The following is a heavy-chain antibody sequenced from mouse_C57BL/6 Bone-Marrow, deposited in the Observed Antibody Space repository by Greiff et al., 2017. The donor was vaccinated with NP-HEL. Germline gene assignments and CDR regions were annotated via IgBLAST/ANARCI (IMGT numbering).Heavy chain of an antibody. D-gene: IGHD4-1*01. CDR3: ARHWERAMDY. J-gene: IGHJ4*01. V-gene: IGHV5-6*01. CDR1: GFTFSSYG. Sequence: EVKVVESGGDLVKPGGSLKLSCAASGFTFSSYGMSWVRQTPDKRLEWVATISSGGSYTYYPDSVKGRFTISRDNAKNTLYRQMSSLKSEDTAMYYCARHWERAMDYWGQGTSVTVSS. CDR2: ISSGGSYT.